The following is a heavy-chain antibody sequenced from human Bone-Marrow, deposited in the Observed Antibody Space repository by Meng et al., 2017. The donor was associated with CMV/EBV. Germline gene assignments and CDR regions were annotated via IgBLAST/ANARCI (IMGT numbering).Heavy chain of an antibody. V-gene: IGHV4-34*01. D-gene: IGHD2-2*01. CDR2: INHSGST. J-gene: IGHJ4*02. CDR1: GFTFSPYN. Sequence: ESLKISCAASGFTFSPYNMNWVRQAPGKGLEWIGEINHSGSTNYNPSLKSRVTISVDTSKNQFSLKLSSVTAADTAVYYCARGRRGPVVPAAMDFDYWGQGTLVTVSS. CDR3: ARGRRGPVVPAAMDFDY.